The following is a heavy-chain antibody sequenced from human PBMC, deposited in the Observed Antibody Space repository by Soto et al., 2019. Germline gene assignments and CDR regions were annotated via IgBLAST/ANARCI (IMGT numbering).Heavy chain of an antibody. Sequence: SVKVSCKASGGTFSSYAISWVRPAPGQGIEWMGAIIPMFGTANYTEKFQGRVTITADESTSTAYMELSSLRSEDTAVYYCARVGIITVASTPNWLYPWDQGPLFTVSS. CDR2: IIPMFGTA. CDR1: GGTFSSYA. J-gene: IGHJ5*02. D-gene: IGHD6-19*01. CDR3: ARVGIITVASTPNWLYP. V-gene: IGHV1-69*13.